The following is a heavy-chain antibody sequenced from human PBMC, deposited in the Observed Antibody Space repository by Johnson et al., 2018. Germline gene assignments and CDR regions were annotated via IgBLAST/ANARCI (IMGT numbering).Heavy chain of an antibody. V-gene: IGHV3-49*03. CDR1: GFTFGDYA. J-gene: IGHJ3*02. Sequence: VQLQESGGGLVQPGRSLRLSCTASGFTFGDYAMSWFRQAPGKGLEWVGFIRSKAYGGTPEYAASVKGRLTISRDDSKSIAYLQMNSLKTEDTAVYYCTRDKAAAGVRAFDIWGQGTMVTVSS. CDR3: TRDKAAAGVRAFDI. D-gene: IGHD6-13*01. CDR2: IRSKAYGGTP.